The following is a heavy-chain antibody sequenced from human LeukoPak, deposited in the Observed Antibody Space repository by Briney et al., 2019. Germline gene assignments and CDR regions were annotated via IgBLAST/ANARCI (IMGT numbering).Heavy chain of an antibody. Sequence: PSETLSLTCTVSGGSISSGSYYWSWIRQPPGKGLEWIGEINHSGSTNYNPSLKSRVTISVDTSKNQFSLKLSSVTAADTAVYYCARIRGPYYFDYWGQGTLVTVSS. CDR3: ARIRGPYYFDY. J-gene: IGHJ4*02. CDR1: GGSISSGSYY. V-gene: IGHV4-39*01. CDR2: INHSGST. D-gene: IGHD3/OR15-3a*01.